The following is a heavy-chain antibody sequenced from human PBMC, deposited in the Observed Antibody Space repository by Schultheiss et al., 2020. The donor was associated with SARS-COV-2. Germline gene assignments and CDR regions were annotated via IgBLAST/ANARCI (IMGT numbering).Heavy chain of an antibody. D-gene: IGHD2-2*01. V-gene: IGHV4-34*01. CDR2: IYYSGST. CDR3: ARGLVVPAAIGGRYYYYYGMDV. J-gene: IGHJ6*02. CDR1: GGSFSGYY. Sequence: SETLSLTCAVYGGSFSGYYWSWIRQPPGKGLEWIGYIYYSGSTYYNPSLKSRVTISVDTSKNQFSLKLSSVTAADTAVYYCARGLVVPAAIGGRYYYYYGMDVWGQGTTVTVSS.